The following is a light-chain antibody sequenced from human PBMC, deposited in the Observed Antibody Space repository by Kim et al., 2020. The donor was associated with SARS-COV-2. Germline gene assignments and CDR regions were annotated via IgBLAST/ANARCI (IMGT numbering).Light chain of an antibody. CDR3: CSYAGRSYV. J-gene: IGLJ1*01. CDR2: EVS. V-gene: IGLV2-23*02. CDR1: SNDVGYYNL. Sequence: QSALTQPASVSGSPGQSITISCSGTSNDVGYYNLVSWYRQHPGKAPKLMIYEVSKRPSGVSNRISASKSGNTASLTISGLQAEDEADYYCCSYAGRSYVFGTGTKVTVL.